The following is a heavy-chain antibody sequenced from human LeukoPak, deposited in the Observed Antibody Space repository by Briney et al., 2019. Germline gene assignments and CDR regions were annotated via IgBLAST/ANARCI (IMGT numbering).Heavy chain of an antibody. J-gene: IGHJ4*02. CDR3: VKRKYCSGGSCYSDYFDY. Sequence: GGSLRLSCSASGFTFSSYAMHWVRQAPRKGLEYVSAISSNGGSTYYADSVKGRFTISRDNSKNTLYLQMSSLRAEDTAVYYCVKRKYCSGGSCYSDYFDYWGQGTLVTVSS. V-gene: IGHV3-64D*06. CDR2: ISSNGGST. CDR1: GFTFSSYA. D-gene: IGHD2-15*01.